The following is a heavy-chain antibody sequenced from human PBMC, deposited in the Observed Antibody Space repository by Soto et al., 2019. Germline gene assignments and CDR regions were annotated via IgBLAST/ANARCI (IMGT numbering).Heavy chain of an antibody. D-gene: IGHD3-9*01. V-gene: IGHV4-4*02. CDR3: ARGRYFDWLSRPYYYGMDV. Sequence: QVQLQESGPGLVKPSGTLSLTCAVSGGSISSSNWWSWVRQPPGKGLEWIGEIYHSGSTNYNPSLKSRVTISVDTSKNQFSLKLSSVTAADTAVYYCARGRYFDWLSRPYYYGMDVWGQGTTVTVSS. CDR1: GGSISSSNW. CDR2: IYHSGST. J-gene: IGHJ6*02.